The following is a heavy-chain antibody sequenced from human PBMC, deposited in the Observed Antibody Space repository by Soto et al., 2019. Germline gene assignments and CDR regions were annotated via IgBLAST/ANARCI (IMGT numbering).Heavy chain of an antibody. CDR3: ARGPRYCSSTSCFSGVTWFDP. V-gene: IGHV1-18*04. D-gene: IGHD2-2*01. J-gene: IGHJ5*02. Sequence: ASVKVSCKASGYTFTSYGISWVRQAPGQGLEWMGWISSYNGNTTYAQKVQGRVTMTTDTSTSTTYMELRSLRSDDTAVYYCARGPRYCSSTSCFSGVTWFDPWGQGTLVTVSS. CDR1: GYTFTSYG. CDR2: ISSYNGNT.